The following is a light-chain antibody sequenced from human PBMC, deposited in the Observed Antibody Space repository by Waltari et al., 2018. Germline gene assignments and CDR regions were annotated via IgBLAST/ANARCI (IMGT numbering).Light chain of an antibody. V-gene: IGKV1-39*01. Sequence: DIQMTQSPSSLSASVGDSVTTTCRASQVITRYLHWYQQRPGKAPKRLIYAAATLDNGVPSRFGGAGSGPDFTLTINGLQSEDFATYFCQQSHSIPITFGGGTKVEIK. CDR3: QQSHSIPIT. CDR1: QVITRY. CDR2: AAA. J-gene: IGKJ4*01.